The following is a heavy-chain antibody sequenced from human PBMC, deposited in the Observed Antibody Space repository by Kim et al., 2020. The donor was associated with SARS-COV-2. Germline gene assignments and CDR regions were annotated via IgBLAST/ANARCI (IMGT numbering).Heavy chain of an antibody. CDR3: ARDERAAAGTTQPNDAFDI. CDR2: IIPIFGTA. CDR1: GGTFSSYA. J-gene: IGHJ3*02. D-gene: IGHD6-13*01. V-gene: IGHV1-69*13. Sequence: SVKVSCKASGGTFSSYAISWVRQAPGQGLEWMGGIIPIFGTANYAQKFQGRVTITADESTSTAYMELSSLRSEDTAVYYCARDERAAAGTTQPNDAFDIWGQGTMVTVSS.